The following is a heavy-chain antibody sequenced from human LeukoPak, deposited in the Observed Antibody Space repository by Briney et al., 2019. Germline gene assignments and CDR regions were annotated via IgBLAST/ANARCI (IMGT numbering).Heavy chain of an antibody. Sequence: GGSLRLSCAASGFPFSSYGMHWVRQAPGKGLEWVAVISYDGSNKYYADSVKGRFTISRDNSKNTLYLQMNSLRAEDTAVYYCAKDFEGSGWYHYYYGMDVWGQGTTVTVSS. V-gene: IGHV3-30*18. CDR2: ISYDGSNK. D-gene: IGHD6-19*01. CDR1: GFPFSSYG. J-gene: IGHJ6*02. CDR3: AKDFEGSGWYHYYYGMDV.